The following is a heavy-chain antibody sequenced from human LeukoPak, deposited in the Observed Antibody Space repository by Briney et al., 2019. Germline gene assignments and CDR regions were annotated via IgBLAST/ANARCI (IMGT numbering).Heavy chain of an antibody. CDR2: IHTSGST. D-gene: IGHD3-22*01. Sequence: PSETLSLTCTVSGGSITSYYWSWIRQPAGKGLEWIGRIHTSGSTSYNPSLKSRVTMSEDTSKNQFSLKLSSVAAADTAVYYCARDRYYYDSTGYYFDYWGQGTLVTVSS. CDR1: GGSITSYY. CDR3: ARDRYYYDSTGYYFDY. V-gene: IGHV4-4*07. J-gene: IGHJ4*02.